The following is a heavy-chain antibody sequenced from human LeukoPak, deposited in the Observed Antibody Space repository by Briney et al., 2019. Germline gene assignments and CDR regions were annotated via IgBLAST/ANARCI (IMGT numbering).Heavy chain of an antibody. CDR1: GGSFSGYY. CDR2: INHSGST. D-gene: IGHD3-22*01. V-gene: IGHV4-34*01. CDR3: ARGRSTLGMYYYDSSGYPTLYYFDY. J-gene: IGHJ4*02. Sequence: PSETLSLTCAVYGGSFSGYYWSWIRQPPGKGLEWIGEINHSGSTNYNPSLKSRVTISVDTSKNQFSLKLSSVTAADTAVYYCARGRSTLGMYYYDSSGYPTLYYFDYWGQGTLVTVSS.